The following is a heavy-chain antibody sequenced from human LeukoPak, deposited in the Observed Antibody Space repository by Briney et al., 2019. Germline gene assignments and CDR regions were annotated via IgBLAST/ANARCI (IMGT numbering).Heavy chain of an antibody. Sequence: ASVKVSCKASGYTFTSYGISWVRQAPGQGLEWMGWISGYNGNTNYVQKLQGRVIMTTDTSTSTAYMELRSLRSDDTAVYYCAREATYYYGMDVWGQGTTVTVSS. CDR1: GYTFTSYG. CDR3: AREATYYYGMDV. J-gene: IGHJ6*02. V-gene: IGHV1-18*01. CDR2: ISGYNGNT.